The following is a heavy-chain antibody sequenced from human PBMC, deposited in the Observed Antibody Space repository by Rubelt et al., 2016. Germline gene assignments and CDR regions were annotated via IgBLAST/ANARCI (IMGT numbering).Heavy chain of an antibody. CDR1: GDSISSYY. J-gene: IGHJ5*02. V-gene: IGHV4-59*08. Sequence: QVQLQESGPGLVKPSETLSLTCTVSGDSISSYYWSWIRQPPGKGLEWIGYIYNSGSTNYNPSIKSRVTISVDTSTNQFSLKLRSVTAADTAVYYCARQKTDSSGWYYWFDPWGQGTLVTVSS. CDR3: ARQKTDSSGWYYWFDP. D-gene: IGHD6-19*01. CDR2: IYNSGST.